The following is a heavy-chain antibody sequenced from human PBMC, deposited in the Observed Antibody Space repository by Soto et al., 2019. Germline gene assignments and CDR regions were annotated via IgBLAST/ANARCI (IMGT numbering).Heavy chain of an antibody. Sequence: GASVKVCCTASVYAFASYGIICVRQAPGQGLEWMGWISAYNGNTNYAQKLQGRVTMTTDTSTSTAYMELRSLRSDDTAVYYCARVNGDDFWSGYYTEWGQGTLVTVSS. CDR2: ISAYNGNT. J-gene: IGHJ4*02. CDR3: ARVNGDDFWSGYYTE. V-gene: IGHV1-18*01. CDR1: VYAFASYG. D-gene: IGHD3-3*01.